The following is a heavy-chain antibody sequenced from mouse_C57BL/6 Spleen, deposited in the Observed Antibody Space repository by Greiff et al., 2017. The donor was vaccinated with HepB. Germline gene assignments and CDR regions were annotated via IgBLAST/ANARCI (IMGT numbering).Heavy chain of an antibody. CDR2: IYYNGTI. J-gene: IGHJ2*01. Sequence: DVQLQESGPGLVKPSQTVFLTCTVTGISITTGNYRWSWIRQFPGNKLEWIGYIYYNGTITYNQSLTSRTTITRDTPKNQFCLEMNSLTAEDTATYYCAREGDSNYGFDYWGQGTTLTVSS. CDR1: GISITTGNYR. CDR3: AREGDSNYGFDY. V-gene: IGHV3-5*01. D-gene: IGHD2-5*01.